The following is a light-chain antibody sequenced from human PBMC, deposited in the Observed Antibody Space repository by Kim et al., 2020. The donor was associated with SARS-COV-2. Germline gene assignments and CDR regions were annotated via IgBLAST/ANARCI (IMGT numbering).Light chain of an antibody. V-gene: IGLV2-14*01. CDR2: DVS. CDR3: SSYTSSSHYV. J-gene: IGLJ7*01. CDR1: SSDVGGYNY. Sequence: QSALTQPASVSGSPGQSITISCTGTSSDVGGYNYVSWYQQHPGKAPKLMIYDVSKRPSGVSNRFSGSKSGNTASLTISGLQAEDEADYYCSSYTSSSHYVFGAGTQLTVL.